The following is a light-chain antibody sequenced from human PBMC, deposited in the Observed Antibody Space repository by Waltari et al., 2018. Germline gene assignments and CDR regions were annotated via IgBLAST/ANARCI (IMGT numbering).Light chain of an antibody. CDR2: HAS. J-gene: IGKJ5*01. CDR1: QDISNY. CDR3: QQYDNLPIT. V-gene: IGKV1-33*01. Sequence: DIQMTQSPSSLSASVGDRVTITCQASQDISNYLNWYQQTPGKAPKLLIYHASNLKKGVPSRFSGSGSGTDFTFTISSLQPEDIATYYCQQYDNLPITFGQGTRLEIK.